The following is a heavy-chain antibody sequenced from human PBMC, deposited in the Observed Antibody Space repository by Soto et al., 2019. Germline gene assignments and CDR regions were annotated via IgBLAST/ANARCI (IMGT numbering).Heavy chain of an antibody. V-gene: IGHV2-5*02. J-gene: IGHJ4*02. CDR2: IYWDDDK. D-gene: IGHD6-6*01. CDR3: ARSKYSISSFDY. Sequence: SGPTLVNPTQTLTLTCTFSGFSLSTDDVGVGWIRQPPGKALDWLAVIYWDDDKRYSPSLKSRLTITKDTSKNQVLLTMTNMDPVDTASYFCARSKYSISSFDYWGQGALVTVSS. CDR1: GFSLSTDDVG.